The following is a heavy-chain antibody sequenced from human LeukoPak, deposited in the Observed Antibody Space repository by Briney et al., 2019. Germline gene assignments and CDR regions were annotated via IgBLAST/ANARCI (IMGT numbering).Heavy chain of an antibody. D-gene: IGHD3-10*01. J-gene: IGHJ5*02. CDR2: ISSRSSYI. Sequence: GGSLRLSCTVSGFTLSSNSMSWVRQAPGKGLEWVSYISSRSSYIYYADSVKGRFTISRDNAKNALYLQMNSLRAEDTAVYYFAKDRYGSGSYYSHNWFDPWGQGTLVTVSS. V-gene: IGHV3-21*05. CDR3: AKDRYGSGSYYSHNWFDP. CDR1: GFTLSSNS.